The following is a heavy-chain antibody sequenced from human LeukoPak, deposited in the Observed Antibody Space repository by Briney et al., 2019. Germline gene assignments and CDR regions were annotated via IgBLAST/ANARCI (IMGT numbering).Heavy chain of an antibody. V-gene: IGHV4-4*02. J-gene: IGHJ5*02. CDR1: GGSISSSNW. CDR3: ARDPQNLGWFDP. CDR2: IYHSGST. Sequence: SETLALTCAVSGGSISSSNWWSWVRQPPGKGLEWIGEIYHSGSTNYNPSLKSRVTISVDKSKDQFSLKLSSVTAADTAVYYCARDPQNLGWFDPWGQGTLVTVSS.